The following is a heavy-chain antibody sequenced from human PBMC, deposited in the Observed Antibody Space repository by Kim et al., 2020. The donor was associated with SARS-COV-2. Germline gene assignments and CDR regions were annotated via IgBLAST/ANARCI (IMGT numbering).Heavy chain of an antibody. V-gene: IGHV3-23*01. CDR1: GSTLKPYA. D-gene: IGHD6-13*01. Sequence: GGSLRLSCVGSGSTLKPYAMSWVRQAPGKGLEWFSLISDSGSSTYYADSVKGRFTVSRDNSKNTLYLQMNSLRAEDTAMYYCVANHFYRSTWTDGFDIWGQGTVVTVSS. J-gene: IGHJ3*02. CDR2: ISDSGSST. CDR3: VANHFYRSTWTDGFDI.